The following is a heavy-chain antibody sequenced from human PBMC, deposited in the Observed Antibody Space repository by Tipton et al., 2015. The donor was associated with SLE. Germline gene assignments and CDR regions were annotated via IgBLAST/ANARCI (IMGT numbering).Heavy chain of an antibody. D-gene: IGHD2-21*01. V-gene: IGHV4-61*02. CDR1: GGYISSGSYY. CDR2: FYTSGST. J-gene: IGHJ4*02. CDR3: ARRLANNSQFDS. Sequence: TLSLTCTVSGGYISSGSYYWSWIRQPAGKGLEWIGRFYTSGSTNYNPSLKSRVTISVDTSKNQFSLKLTSVTAADTAVYYCARRLANNSQFDSWGQGTLVTVSS.